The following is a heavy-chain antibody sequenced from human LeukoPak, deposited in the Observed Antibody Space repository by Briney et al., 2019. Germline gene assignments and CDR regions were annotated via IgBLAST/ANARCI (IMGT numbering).Heavy chain of an antibody. Sequence: GGSLRLSCAASGFTFSSYSMNWVRQAPGKGLEWVSSISSSSSYIYYADSVKGRFTISRDNAKNSPYLQMNSLRAEDTAVYYCARRNSGSHDYWGQGTLVTVSS. CDR1: GFTFSSYS. J-gene: IGHJ4*02. V-gene: IGHV3-21*01. D-gene: IGHD1-26*01. CDR2: ISSSSSYI. CDR3: ARRNSGSHDY.